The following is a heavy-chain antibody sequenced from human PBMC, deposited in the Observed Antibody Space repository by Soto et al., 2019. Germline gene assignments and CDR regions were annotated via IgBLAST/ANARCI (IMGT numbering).Heavy chain of an antibody. Sequence: PGGSLRLGCAASGFTFSDYYMSWIRQATGKGLEWVSYISSSSSYTNYADSVKGRFTISRDNAKNSLYLQMNSLRAEDTAVYYCARAIVVVRSDAFDIWGQGTMVTVSS. CDR1: GFTFSDYY. J-gene: IGHJ3*02. V-gene: IGHV3-11*06. CDR3: ARAIVVVRSDAFDI. D-gene: IGHD3-22*01. CDR2: ISSSSSYT.